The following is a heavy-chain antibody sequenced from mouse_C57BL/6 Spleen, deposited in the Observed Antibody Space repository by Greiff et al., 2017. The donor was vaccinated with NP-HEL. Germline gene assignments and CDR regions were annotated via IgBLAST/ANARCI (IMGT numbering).Heavy chain of an antibody. D-gene: IGHD2-3*01. V-gene: IGHV3-6*01. CDR1: GYSITSGYY. CDR2: ISYDGSN. Sequence: ESGPGLVKPSQSLSLTCSVTGYSITSGYYWNWIRQFPGNKLEWMGYISYDGSNNYNPSLQNRISITRDTSKNQFFLKLNSVTTEDTATYYCARELNDGYYVWFAYWGQGTLVTVSA. J-gene: IGHJ3*01. CDR3: ARELNDGYYVWFAY.